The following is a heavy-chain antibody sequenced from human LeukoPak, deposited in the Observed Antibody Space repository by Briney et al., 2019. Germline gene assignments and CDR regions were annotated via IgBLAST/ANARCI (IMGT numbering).Heavy chain of an antibody. V-gene: IGHV1-18*01. CDR2: ISAYNGNT. CDR1: GYTFTSYG. D-gene: IGHD2-21*01. Sequence: ASVKVSCKASGYTFTSYGISWVRQAPGQGLEWMGWISAYNGNTNYAQKLQDRVTMTTDTSTSTAYMELRSLRSDDTAVYYCARVSIVVVNEYYFDYWGQGTLVTVSS. CDR3: ARVSIVVVNEYYFDY. J-gene: IGHJ4*02.